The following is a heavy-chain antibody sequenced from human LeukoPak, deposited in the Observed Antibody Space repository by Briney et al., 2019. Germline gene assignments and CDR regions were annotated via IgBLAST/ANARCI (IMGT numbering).Heavy chain of an antibody. J-gene: IGHJ4*02. D-gene: IGHD3-22*01. CDR1: GLTFSSYW. Sequence: PGGSLRLPCASCGLTFSSYWMHWVRQAPGKGLVWVSRINSDGSSTSYADSVKGRFTISRDNAKNTLYLQMNSLRVEDTAVYYCARGPYYYDLYYFDYWGQGTLVTVSS. CDR2: INSDGSST. V-gene: IGHV3-74*01. CDR3: ARGPYYYDLYYFDY.